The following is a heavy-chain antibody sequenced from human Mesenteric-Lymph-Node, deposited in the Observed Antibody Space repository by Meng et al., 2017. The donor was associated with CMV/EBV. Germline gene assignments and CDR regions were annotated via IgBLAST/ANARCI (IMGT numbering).Heavy chain of an antibody. Sequence: SETLSLTCAVYGGPFSGYYWSWIRQAPGKGLEWIGYIFYSGSTNYNPSLKSRVTISGDTSKNQFSLKLRSVTAADTAVYYCASSYDTSGLDAFDIWGQGTMVTVSS. CDR2: IFYSGST. J-gene: IGHJ3*02. CDR3: ASSYDTSGLDAFDI. V-gene: IGHV4-59*01. CDR1: GGPFSGYY. D-gene: IGHD3-22*01.